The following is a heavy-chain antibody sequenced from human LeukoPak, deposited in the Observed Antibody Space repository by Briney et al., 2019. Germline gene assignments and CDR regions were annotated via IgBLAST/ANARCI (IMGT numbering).Heavy chain of an antibody. Sequence: KTSETLSLTCTVSGGSITSYYWSWLRQPPGKGLEWIGYISFTGGANYNPSLKSRVTISVDTSKNQFSLKLSSVTAADTAVYYCARDRDIGTYYYYYGMDVWGQGTTVTVSS. D-gene: IGHD2-15*01. CDR2: ISFTGGA. V-gene: IGHV4-59*01. CDR1: GGSITSYY. CDR3: ARDRDIGTYYYYYGMDV. J-gene: IGHJ6*02.